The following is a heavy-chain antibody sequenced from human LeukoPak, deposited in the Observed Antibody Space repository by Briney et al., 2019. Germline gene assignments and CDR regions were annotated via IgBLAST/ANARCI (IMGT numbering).Heavy chain of an antibody. J-gene: IGHJ3*02. CDR1: GFTFSSYS. CDR3: ARPDEQQLVRDAFDI. CDR2: ISSSSSYI. D-gene: IGHD6-13*01. V-gene: IGHV3-21*01. Sequence: PGGSLRLSCAASGFTFSSYSMNWVRQAPGKGLEWVSPISSSSSYIYYADSVEGRFTISRDNAKNSLYLQMNSLRAEGTAVYYCARPDEQQLVRDAFDIWGQGTMVTVSS.